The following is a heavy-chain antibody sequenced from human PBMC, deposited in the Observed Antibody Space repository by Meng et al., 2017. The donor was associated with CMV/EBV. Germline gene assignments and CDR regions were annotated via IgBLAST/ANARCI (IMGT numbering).Heavy chain of an antibody. CDR2: IYYSGNT. CDR1: GGSISSSSYY. V-gene: IGHV4-39*01. D-gene: IGHD1-26*01. CDR3: ARHRWELYSPIDY. J-gene: IGHJ4*02. Sequence: SETLSLTCTVSGGSISSSSYYWGWIRQPPGKGLEWIGSIYYSGNTYYNPSLKSRVTISVDTSKNQFSLKLSSVTAADTAVYYCARHRWELYSPIDYWGQGTLVTVSS.